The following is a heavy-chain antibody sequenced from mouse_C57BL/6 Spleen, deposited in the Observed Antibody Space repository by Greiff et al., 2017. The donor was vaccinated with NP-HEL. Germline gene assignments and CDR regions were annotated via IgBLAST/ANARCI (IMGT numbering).Heavy chain of an antibody. V-gene: IGHV5-9*01. CDR3: ARREYGNYEGAWFAY. CDR2: ISGGGGNT. J-gene: IGHJ3*01. D-gene: IGHD2-10*02. Sequence: EVKLVESGGGLVKPGGSLKLSCAASGFTFSSYTMSWVRQTPEKRLEWVATISGGGGNTYYPDSVKGRFTISRDNAKNTLYLQMSSLRSEDTALYYCARREYGNYEGAWFAYWGQGTLVTVSA. CDR1: GFTFSSYT.